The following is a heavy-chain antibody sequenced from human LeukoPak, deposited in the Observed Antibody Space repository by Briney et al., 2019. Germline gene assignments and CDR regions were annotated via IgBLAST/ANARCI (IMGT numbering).Heavy chain of an antibody. CDR1: GFIFSNFG. CDR3: ARDSCFIKTCLDY. J-gene: IGHJ4*02. CDR2: IRSDGSDK. D-gene: IGHD3-10*01. V-gene: IGHV3-33*01. Sequence: GGSLRPSCAASGFIFSNFGMHWVRQAPGKGLEWVAAIRSDGSDKYFADSVKGRFTISRDKSKSTMYLQIDTLRAEDTAVYYCARDSCFIKTCLDYWGQGTLVTVSS.